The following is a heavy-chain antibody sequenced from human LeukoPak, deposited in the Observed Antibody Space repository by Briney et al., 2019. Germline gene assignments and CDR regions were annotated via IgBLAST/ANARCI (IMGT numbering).Heavy chain of an antibody. CDR2: IYPGDSDT. D-gene: IGHD6-13*01. J-gene: IGHJ3*02. Sequence: GESLKISCKGSGYTSTSYWIGWVRHMPGEGLEWVGIIYPGDSDTRYSPSFQGQVTISADKSISTAYLQWSSLKASDTAMYYCARLEEQPRDAFDIWGQGTMVTVSS. CDR3: ARLEEQPRDAFDI. V-gene: IGHV5-51*01. CDR1: GYTSTSYW.